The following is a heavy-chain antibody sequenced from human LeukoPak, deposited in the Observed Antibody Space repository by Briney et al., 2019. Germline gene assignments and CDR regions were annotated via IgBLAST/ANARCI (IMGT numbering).Heavy chain of an antibody. Sequence: ASVKVSCKASGYTFNNYGISWVRQAPGQGLEWMGWISGYNGNTNYAQKFQGRVTMTKDTSTSTAYMELMSLRSDDTALYYCTRDRVRTDYYYYMDVWGKRTTVTVSS. CDR3: TRDRVRTDYYYYMDV. V-gene: IGHV1-18*01. CDR2: ISGYNGNT. CDR1: GYTFNNYG. J-gene: IGHJ6*03.